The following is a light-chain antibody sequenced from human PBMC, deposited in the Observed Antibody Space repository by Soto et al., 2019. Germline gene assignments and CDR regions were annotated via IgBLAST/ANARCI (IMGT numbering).Light chain of an antibody. V-gene: IGKV3-11*01. CDR3: QQRSNWPPGGT. J-gene: IGKJ1*01. CDR1: QSVSSY. Sequence: EIVLTQSPATLSLSPGERATLSCRSSQSVSSYLAWYQQKPGQAPRLLIHDASNRATGIPARFSGSGSGTDFTLTISSLEPEDFAVYYCQQRSNWPPGGTFGQGTKVDI. CDR2: DAS.